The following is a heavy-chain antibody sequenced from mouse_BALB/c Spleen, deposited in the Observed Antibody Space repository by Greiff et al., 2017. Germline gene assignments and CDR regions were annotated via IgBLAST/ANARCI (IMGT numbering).Heavy chain of an antibody. CDR3: ARWGTTVDAMDY. CDR1: GYTFTSYW. CDR2: IDPSDSYT. J-gene: IGHJ4*01. V-gene: IGHV1-69*02. Sequence: QVQLQQPGAELVKPGASVKLSCKASGYTFTSYWMHWVKQRPGQGLEWIGEIDPSDSYTNYNQKFKGKATLTVDKSSSTAYMQLSSLTSEDSAVYYCARWGTTVDAMDYWGQGTSVTVSS. D-gene: IGHD1-1*01.